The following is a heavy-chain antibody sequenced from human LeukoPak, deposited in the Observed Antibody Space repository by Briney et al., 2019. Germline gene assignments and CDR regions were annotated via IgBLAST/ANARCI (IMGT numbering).Heavy chain of an antibody. CDR1: GGSISSSSYY. J-gene: IGHJ3*02. D-gene: IGHD1-26*01. V-gene: IGHV4-39*07. CDR3: ARDRLSVGAFDI. Sequence: SETLSLTCTVSGGSISSSSYYWGWIRQPPGKGLEWIGSIYNSESIYSKPSLRSRVTISLDTSKNQFSLKLSSVTAADTALYFCARDRLSVGAFDIWGLGTMVTVSS. CDR2: IYNSESI.